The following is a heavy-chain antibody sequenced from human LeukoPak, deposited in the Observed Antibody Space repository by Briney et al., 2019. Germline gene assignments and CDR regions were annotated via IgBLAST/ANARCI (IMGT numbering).Heavy chain of an antibody. CDR3: ARNEGPNKAFDY. Sequence: GGSLRLSCAASGFTFSSYAMSWVRQAPGKGLEWPALISYDGSIKSYAESVKGRFTVSRDSSENTLYLQMNSLRTEDTAIYYCARNEGPNKAFDYWGQGTLVTVSS. CDR1: GFTFSSYA. D-gene: IGHD1-1*01. J-gene: IGHJ4*02. V-gene: IGHV3-30*03. CDR2: ISYDGSIK.